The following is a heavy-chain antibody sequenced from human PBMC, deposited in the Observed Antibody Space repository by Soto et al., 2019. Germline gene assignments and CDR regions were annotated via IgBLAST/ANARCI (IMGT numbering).Heavy chain of an antibody. V-gene: IGHV1-2*04. CDR1: GYTFSDYY. J-gene: IGHJ5*02. CDR2: INPYSGAT. D-gene: IGHD5-12*01. Sequence: QVQLVQSGAEGKKPGASVKVSCKASGYTFSDYYVHWVRQAPGQGLEWMGWINPYSGATNYAQKFQDWVTMTGDASVSTDYLELTTLVSDDTAVYYCARARANVAPNWFDPWGQGTLVIVSS. CDR3: ARARANVAPNWFDP.